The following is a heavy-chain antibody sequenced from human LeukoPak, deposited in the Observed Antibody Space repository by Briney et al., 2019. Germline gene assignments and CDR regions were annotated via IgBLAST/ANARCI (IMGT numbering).Heavy chain of an antibody. CDR3: ATLGEYYDSSGYYYN. CDR1: GGSFSGFY. J-gene: IGHJ4*02. D-gene: IGHD3-22*01. Sequence: SETLSLTCAVYGGSFSGFYWSWIRPPPGKGLEWIGEINHSGSTYYNPSLKSRVTISEDTSKNQFSLKLTSVTAADTAVYYCATLGEYYDSSGYYYNWGQGTLVTVSS. CDR2: INHSGST. V-gene: IGHV4-34*01.